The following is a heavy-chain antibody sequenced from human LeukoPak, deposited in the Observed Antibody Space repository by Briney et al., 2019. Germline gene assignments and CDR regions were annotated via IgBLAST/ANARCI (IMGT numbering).Heavy chain of an antibody. J-gene: IGHJ4*02. D-gene: IGHD2-15*01. V-gene: IGHV1-2*06. Sequence: ASVKVSCKASGYTFTCYYTHWVRQAPGQGLEWMGRINPNSGGTNYAQKFQGRVTMTRDTSISTAYMELSRLRSDDTAVYYCARDIVVVVAAPWYFDYWGQGTLVTVSS. CDR3: ARDIVVVVAAPWYFDY. CDR1: GYTFTCYY. CDR2: INPNSGGT.